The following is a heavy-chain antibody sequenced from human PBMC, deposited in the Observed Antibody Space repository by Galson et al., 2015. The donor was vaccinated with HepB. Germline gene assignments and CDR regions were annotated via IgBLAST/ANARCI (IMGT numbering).Heavy chain of an antibody. CDR3: AKDLRRGGLRYICWFDP. D-gene: IGHD4-17*01. CDR1: GFTFSGYG. CDR2: ISYDGSNK. Sequence: SLRLSCAASGFTFSGYGMHWVRQAPGKGLEWVAVISYDGSNKYYADSVKGRFAISRDNSKNTLYLQMNSLRAEGTAVYYCAKDLRRGGLRYICWFDPWGQGTLVTVSS. V-gene: IGHV3-30*18. J-gene: IGHJ5*02.